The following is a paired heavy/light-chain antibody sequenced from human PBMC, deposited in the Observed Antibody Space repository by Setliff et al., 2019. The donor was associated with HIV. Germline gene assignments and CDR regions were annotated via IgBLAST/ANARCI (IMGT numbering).Heavy chain of an antibody. J-gene: IGHJ4*02. V-gene: IGHV3-48*03. D-gene: IGHD6-13*01. CDR3: ARDESGSSSWYLLH. CDR1: GLTFSNSE. CDR2: ISASGSII. Sequence: EVQLVESGGGLVQPGGSLRLSCAASGLTFSNSEMNWVRQAPGKGLEFVSYISASGSIIYYADSVKGRFTTSRDNAKNLLYLQMNSLRAEDTAVYYCARDESGSSSWYLLHWGQGTLVTVSS.
Light chain of an antibody. J-gene: IGLJ3*02. CDR3: SSFTIIKTTRGV. CDR2: DVS. CDR1: SSDVGDYNY. Sequence: QSALTQPASVSGSPGQSITISCTGTSSDVGDYNYVSWYQQYPGKAPKLIIHDVSHRPSGVSNRFSGSKSGNTASLTISGLQAEDEADYYCSSFTIIKTTRGVFGGGTKLTVL. V-gene: IGLV2-14*01.